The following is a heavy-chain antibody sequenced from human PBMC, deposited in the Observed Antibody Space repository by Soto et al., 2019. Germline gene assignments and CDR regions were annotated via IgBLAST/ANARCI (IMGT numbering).Heavy chain of an antibody. Sequence: QVHLVQSGTEVRQPGASVRVSCKASGYTFTDYYLHWVRQAPGQGPEWMGWINPNTGGTDYAQKFRDWVTMTTDTSINTAYMDLSRLKSHDTAVHYCAKGGHYDSPHYADSWGQGTLVTVSS. CDR1: GYTFTDYY. D-gene: IGHD3-22*01. V-gene: IGHV1-2*04. CDR2: INPNTGGT. CDR3: AKGGHYDSPHYADS. J-gene: IGHJ4*02.